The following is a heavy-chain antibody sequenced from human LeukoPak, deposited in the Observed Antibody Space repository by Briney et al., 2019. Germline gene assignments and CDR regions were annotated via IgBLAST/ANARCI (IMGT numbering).Heavy chain of an antibody. D-gene: IGHD3-3*01. CDR2: ISGSGST. CDR3: ARAPSDATIFGVVTHFAY. J-gene: IGHJ4*02. Sequence: GGSLRLSCAASGFIFNNYAMSWVRQAPGKGLEWVSAISGSGSTYYADSVKGRFTISRDNAKNSLYLQMNSLRAEDTAVYYCARAPSDATIFGVVTHFAYWGQGTLVTVSS. V-gene: IGHV3-23*01. CDR1: GFIFNNYA.